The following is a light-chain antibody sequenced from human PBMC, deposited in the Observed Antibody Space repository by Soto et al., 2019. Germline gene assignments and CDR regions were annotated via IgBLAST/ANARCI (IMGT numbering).Light chain of an antibody. V-gene: IGKV1-5*01. CDR2: DAS. J-gene: IGKJ1*01. CDR1: QSISGW. CDR3: QQYDTYSRT. Sequence: DIQMTQSPSTLSASVGDRVTITCRASQSISGWLAWYQQKPGKAPKLLIYDASSLESGVPSRFSSTGSGTEFTLSISSLQPDDFATYYCQQYDTYSRTFGQGTKVEIK.